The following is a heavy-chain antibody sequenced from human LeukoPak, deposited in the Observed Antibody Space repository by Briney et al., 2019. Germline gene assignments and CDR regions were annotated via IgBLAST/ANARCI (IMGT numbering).Heavy chain of an antibody. CDR3: AREEPWFGESNDAFDI. CDR1: GYTFTSYG. J-gene: IGHJ3*02. Sequence: VASVKVSCKASGYTFTSYGISWVRQAPGQGLEWMGWINPNSGGTNYAQKFQGRVTMTRDTSISTAYMELSRLRSDDTAVYYCAREEPWFGESNDAFDIWGQGTMVTVSS. CDR2: INPNSGGT. V-gene: IGHV1-2*02. D-gene: IGHD3-10*01.